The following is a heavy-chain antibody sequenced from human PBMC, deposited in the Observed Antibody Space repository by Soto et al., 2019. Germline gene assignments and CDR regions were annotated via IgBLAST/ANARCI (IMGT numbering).Heavy chain of an antibody. D-gene: IGHD5-18*01. J-gene: IGHJ4*02. CDR3: AKNGYSYGYSDY. Sequence: QVQLVQSGAEVKKPGASVKVSCKASGYSFSSFGISWVRQAPGQGLEWMGWISVYSGNTNYAPKVQGRGTVTVDTSTRTAYMELRSLRSDDPAVYYCAKNGYSYGYSDYWGQGTLVAVSS. CDR2: ISVYSGNT. CDR1: GYSFSSFG. V-gene: IGHV1-18*01.